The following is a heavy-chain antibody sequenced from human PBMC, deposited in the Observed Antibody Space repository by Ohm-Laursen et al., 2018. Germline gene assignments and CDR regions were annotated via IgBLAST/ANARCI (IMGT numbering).Heavy chain of an antibody. V-gene: IGHV3-48*03. Sequence: SLRLSCAASGFTFSSYEMNWVRQAPGKGLEWVSYISATGSTIYYGDSVKGRFTISRDNAKNSLYLQMNSLRAEDTAVYYCARDLRFREYYYGMDVWGQGTTVTVSS. CDR2: ISATGSTI. J-gene: IGHJ6*02. CDR1: GFTFSSYE. D-gene: IGHD4-17*01. CDR3: ARDLRFREYYYGMDV.